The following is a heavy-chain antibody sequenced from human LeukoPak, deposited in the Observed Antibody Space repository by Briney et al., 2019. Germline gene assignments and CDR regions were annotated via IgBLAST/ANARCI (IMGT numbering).Heavy chain of an antibody. V-gene: IGHV6-1*01. Sequence: SQTLSLTCGISGDSVSSNSASWNWIRQSPSRGLEWLGRTYYRSKWYNDYAESVKSRIIINPDTSKNQFSLQLNSVTPEDTVVYYCSRGSAFDIWGHGTMVTVSS. CDR3: SRGSAFDI. CDR2: TYYRSKWYN. CDR1: GDSVSSNSAS. J-gene: IGHJ3*02.